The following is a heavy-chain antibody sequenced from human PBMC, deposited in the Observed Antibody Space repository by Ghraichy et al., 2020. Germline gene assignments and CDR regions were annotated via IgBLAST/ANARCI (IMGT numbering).Heavy chain of an antibody. CDR1: GFTFSNAW. J-gene: IGHJ4*02. CDR3: TTEPLGYCTNGVCYDY. D-gene: IGHD2-8*01. CDR2: IKSKTDGGTT. V-gene: IGHV3-15*01. Sequence: GGSLRLSCAASGFTFSNAWMSWVRQAPGKGLEWVGRIKSKTDGGTTDYAAPVQGRFTISRDDSKNTLYLQMNSLKTEDTAVYYCTTEPLGYCTNGVCYDYWGQETLVTVSS.